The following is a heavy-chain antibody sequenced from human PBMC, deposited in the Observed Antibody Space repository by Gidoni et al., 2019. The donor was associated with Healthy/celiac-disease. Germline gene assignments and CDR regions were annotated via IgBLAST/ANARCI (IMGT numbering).Heavy chain of an antibody. CDR2: IYYSGST. V-gene: IGHV4-31*03. Sequence: QVQLQESGPGLVKPSQTLSLTCTVSGGSISSGGYYWGWIRQHPGKGLEWIGDIYYSGSTYYNPSLKSRFTISVDTSKNQFSLKLSSVTAADTAVYYCARDHYGDYVGDWFDPWGQGTLVTVSS. J-gene: IGHJ5*02. CDR1: GGSISSGGYY. D-gene: IGHD4-17*01. CDR3: ARDHYGDYVGDWFDP.